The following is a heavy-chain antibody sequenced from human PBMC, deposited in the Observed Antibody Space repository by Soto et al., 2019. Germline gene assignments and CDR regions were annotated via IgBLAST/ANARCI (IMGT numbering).Heavy chain of an antibody. V-gene: IGHV1-69*19. CDR3: SRDYTYSSSWYG. J-gene: IGHJ4*02. Sequence: QVQLVQSGAVVKKPGSSVKVSCKASGGTFSSYAISWVRQAPGQGLEWMGGLIPIFGTANYAQNFQGRVTITADESTSTAYMELSSLRSEDTAVYYCSRDYTYSSSWYGWGQGTLVTVSS. CDR1: GGTFSSYA. D-gene: IGHD6-13*01. CDR2: LIPIFGTA.